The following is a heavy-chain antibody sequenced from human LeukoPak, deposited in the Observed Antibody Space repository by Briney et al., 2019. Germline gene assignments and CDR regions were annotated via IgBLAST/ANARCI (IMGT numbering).Heavy chain of an antibody. D-gene: IGHD4-17*01. V-gene: IGHV3-48*01. Sequence: GVSLRLSCAASGFTFSGYSMNWVRQAPGKGLEWVSYISGSSSTRYDADSVKGRFTISRDNAKNSLYLQMNSLRAEDTSVYYCARYGDYGAFDIWGQGTMVTVSS. CDR3: ARYGDYGAFDI. CDR2: ISGSSSTR. J-gene: IGHJ3*02. CDR1: GFTFSGYS.